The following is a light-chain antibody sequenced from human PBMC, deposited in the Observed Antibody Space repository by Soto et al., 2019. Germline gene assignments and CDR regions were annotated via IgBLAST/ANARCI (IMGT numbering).Light chain of an antibody. CDR3: LQYNVYPLT. J-gene: IGKJ4*01. CDR2: KAS. Sequence: DIQMTQSPSTLSASVGDRVTITCRASQNINRWLAWYQQRPGKAPNLLIHKASTLKAGVPSRFSGSASGTEFTLTISSLQPDDFAAYFCLQYNVYPLTFGGGTKVEIK. V-gene: IGKV1-5*03. CDR1: QNINRW.